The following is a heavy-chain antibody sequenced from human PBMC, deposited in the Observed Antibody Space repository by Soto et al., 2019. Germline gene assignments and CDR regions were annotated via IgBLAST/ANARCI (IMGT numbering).Heavy chain of an antibody. Sequence: EVKLLESGGGLAQPGGSLRLSCVGSGFTFDSYAISWVRQAPGERLQWIEAISGSADGTDYAHSVRGRFTISRDNAKKTVHLQMDSLRVEDTAVYFCAKDTVGGYSFWSGYYSDGLDVWGQGTLVSVS. V-gene: IGHV3-23*01. CDR1: GFTFDSYA. CDR3: AKDTVGGYSFWSGYYSDGLDV. CDR2: ISGSADGT. D-gene: IGHD3-3*01. J-gene: IGHJ3*01.